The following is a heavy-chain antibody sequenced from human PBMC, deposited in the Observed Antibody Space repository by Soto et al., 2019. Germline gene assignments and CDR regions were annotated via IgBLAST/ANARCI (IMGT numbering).Heavy chain of an antibody. Sequence: QVQLQESGPGLLKPSETLSLTCTVSGGSVSSPDFYWSWIRQPPGKALEWIGFVYFSGSTNYNHSLQSRVTISVDTSKNQFSLRLTSVTAADTALYYCARVASAVHFDYWGQGTLITVSS. D-gene: IGHD6-19*01. V-gene: IGHV4-61*08. CDR2: VYFSGST. CDR3: ARVASAVHFDY. J-gene: IGHJ4*02. CDR1: GGSVSSPDFY.